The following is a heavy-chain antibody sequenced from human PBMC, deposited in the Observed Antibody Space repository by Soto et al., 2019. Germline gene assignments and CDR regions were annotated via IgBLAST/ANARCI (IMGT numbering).Heavy chain of an antibody. V-gene: IGHV1-8*01. D-gene: IGHD5-18*01. CDR2: MNPGSGDT. CDR3: ARMASFGSLNWFDP. J-gene: IGHJ5*01. CDR1: GYTFTNND. Sequence: QVQLVQSGAELKKPGASVRVSCKASGYTFTNNDVTWVRQATGQRLEWMGWMNPGSGDTGYAQKFQGRVTMTRDISIATAYMELSSLRSEDTAIYYCARMASFGSLNWFDPWGQGTLVTVSS.